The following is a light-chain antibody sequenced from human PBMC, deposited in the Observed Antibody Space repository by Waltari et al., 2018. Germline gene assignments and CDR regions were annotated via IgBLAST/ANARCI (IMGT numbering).Light chain of an antibody. CDR1: GSDIGAFIF. V-gene: IGLV2-23*01. J-gene: IGLJ2*01. CDR2: EAF. CDR3: CSYAGSNTLV. Sequence: QSALTQPASVSGSPGQSITISCTGSGSDIGAFIFVSWYQQHPGKAPKLLILEAFNRPSGVSDRFSGSKLGHTASLTISGLQAEDEADYYCCSYAGSNTLVFGGGTKLTVL.